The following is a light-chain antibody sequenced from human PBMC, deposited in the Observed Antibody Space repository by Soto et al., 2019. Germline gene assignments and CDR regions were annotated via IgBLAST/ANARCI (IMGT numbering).Light chain of an antibody. CDR2: GAS. V-gene: IGKV3-20*01. CDR1: ERISSNF. J-gene: IGKJ3*01. CDR3: QQYGTSPFT. Sequence: VLTQPPGTLSLSPGERATLSCRASERISSNFLAWYQQRPGQAPRLLIYGASTRASGIPDRFSDSGSGTDFALTISRLEPEDFAVYYCQQYGTSPFTFGPGTTVEIK.